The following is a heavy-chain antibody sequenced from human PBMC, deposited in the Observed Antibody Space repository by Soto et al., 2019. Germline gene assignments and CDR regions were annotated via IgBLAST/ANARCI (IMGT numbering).Heavy chain of an antibody. D-gene: IGHD6-13*01. J-gene: IGHJ4*02. V-gene: IGHV3-23*01. CDR2: ITDSGAGT. Sequence: EVHLLESGGGLVQPGGSLRLSCGGSGFTFSSYVMSWVRQAPGKGLEWVSLITDSGAGTFYADSMKGRFTVSRDNSKSTKYLQMNSLRAEDTAVYYCAKGLIGGRWYAADWGQGTLVTVSS. CDR1: GFTFSSYV. CDR3: AKGLIGGRWYAAD.